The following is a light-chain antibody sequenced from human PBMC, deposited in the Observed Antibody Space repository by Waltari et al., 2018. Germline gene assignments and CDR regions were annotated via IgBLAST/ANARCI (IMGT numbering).Light chain of an antibody. Sequence: SYELTQPPSVSVSPGQTARITCSGDALPTKSAYWYQQKAGQAPVLLIFEDTERPSGIPERFSGSSSGTMATLTISGAQVEDESDYYCYSTDISGRGVFGGGTKLTVL. CDR3: YSTDISGRGV. V-gene: IGLV3-10*01. CDR2: EDT. J-gene: IGLJ3*02. CDR1: ALPTKS.